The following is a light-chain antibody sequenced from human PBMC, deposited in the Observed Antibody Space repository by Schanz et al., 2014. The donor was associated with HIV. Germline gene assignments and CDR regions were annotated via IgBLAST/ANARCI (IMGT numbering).Light chain of an antibody. J-gene: IGKJ4*01. V-gene: IGKV3-15*01. CDR2: GAS. CDR3: QQRSNWPRGT. Sequence: EIVMTQSPATLSVSPGERATLSCRASQSVSSNLAWYQQKPGQAPRLLIYGASTRATGIPARFSGSGSGTEFTLTISSLQSEDFAVYYCQQRSNWPRGTFGGGTTVE. CDR1: QSVSSN.